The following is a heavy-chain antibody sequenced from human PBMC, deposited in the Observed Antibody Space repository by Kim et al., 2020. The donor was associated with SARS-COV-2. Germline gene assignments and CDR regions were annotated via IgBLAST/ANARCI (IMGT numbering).Heavy chain of an antibody. Sequence: SETLSLTCAVSGGSISNSWWSWVRQPPGMGLEWIGEISHSGTTNYNASLRSRVTISVDKSNNQFPLKLTSVTAADTAVFYCAQSSSRRCLDYWGQGTLVT. D-gene: IGHD6-19*01. CDR1: GGSISNSW. CDR3: AQSSSRRCLDY. J-gene: IGHJ4*02. CDR2: ISHSGTT. V-gene: IGHV4-4*02.